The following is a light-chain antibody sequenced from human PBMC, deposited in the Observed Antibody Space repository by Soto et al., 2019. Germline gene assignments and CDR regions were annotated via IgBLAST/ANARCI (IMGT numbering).Light chain of an antibody. CDR1: QSVSNNY. CDR2: GAS. J-gene: IGKJ1*01. V-gene: IGKV3-20*01. Sequence: EMVLTQSPGTLSLSPGERATLSCRASQSVSNNYLAWYQQKPGQAPRILIYGASNRATGIPDRFSGSGSGTDFTLTISRLEPEDFAVYYCQQYGRSGTFGQGNKVEIK. CDR3: QQYGRSGT.